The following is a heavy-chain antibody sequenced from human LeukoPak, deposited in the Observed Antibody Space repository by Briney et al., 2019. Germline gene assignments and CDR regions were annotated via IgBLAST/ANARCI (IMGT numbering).Heavy chain of an antibody. Sequence: SETLSLTCAVYGGSFSGYYWSWIRQPPGKGLEWVGEINHSGSTNYNPSLKSRVTISVDTSKNQFSLKLSSVTAADTAVYYCARECCSSTSCYAWWFDPWGQGTLVTVSS. CDR2: INHSGST. CDR3: ARECCSSTSCYAWWFDP. V-gene: IGHV4-34*01. CDR1: GGSFSGYY. D-gene: IGHD2-2*01. J-gene: IGHJ5*02.